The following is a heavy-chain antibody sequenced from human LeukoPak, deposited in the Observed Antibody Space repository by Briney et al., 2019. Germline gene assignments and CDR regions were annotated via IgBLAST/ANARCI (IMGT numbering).Heavy chain of an antibody. V-gene: IGHV4-61*01. D-gene: IGHD1-26*01. Sequence: SETLSLTCTVSGISVSSGTYYWSWIRQPPGKGLEWIGYIFSTGTTNYNPSLKSRVTISVDTSTIQFSLKLSSLTAADTAVYYCARVPVGPWGQGTLVTVSS. J-gene: IGHJ4*02. CDR2: IFSTGTT. CDR1: GISVSSGTYY. CDR3: ARVPVGP.